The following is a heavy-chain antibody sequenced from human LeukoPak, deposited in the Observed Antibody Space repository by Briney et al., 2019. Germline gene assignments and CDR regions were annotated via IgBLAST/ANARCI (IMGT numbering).Heavy chain of an antibody. CDR1: GYTFTGYY. J-gene: IGHJ5*02. CDR3: ARAYYDILNWFDP. V-gene: IGHV1-2*02. CDR2: IKPSSGGT. Sequence: ASVKVSCKASGYTFTGYYMHWVRQAPGQGLEWMGWIKPSSGGTNYAQKFQGRVTMTRDTSISTAYMELSRLRSDDTAVYYCARAYYDILNWFDPWGQGTLVTVSS. D-gene: IGHD3-9*01.